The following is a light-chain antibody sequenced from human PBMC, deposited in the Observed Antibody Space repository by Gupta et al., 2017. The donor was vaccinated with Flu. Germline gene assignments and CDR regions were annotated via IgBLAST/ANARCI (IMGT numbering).Light chain of an antibody. V-gene: IGKV4-1*01. CDR1: QSVLYSSNNKNY. CDR3: QQEHSTPLT. Sequence: DIVMTQSQDSLAVSLGEKATINCKSSQSVLYSSNNKNYLAWYQQKPGQPPKLLIYWASTRESGVPDRFSGSGSGTDFTLTISSRQAEDVAVYYCQQEHSTPLTFDGGTXVEIK. J-gene: IGKJ4*01. CDR2: WAS.